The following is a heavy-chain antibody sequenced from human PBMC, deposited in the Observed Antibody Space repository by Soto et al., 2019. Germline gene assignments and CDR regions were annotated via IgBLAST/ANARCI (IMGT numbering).Heavy chain of an antibody. CDR1: GFTFGDYA. D-gene: IGHD3-22*01. CDR3: TRDRYYYDSSGYYYVPYFDY. Sequence: GGALRVSCPASGFTFGDYAMSWVRQAPGKGLEWVGFIRSKAYGGTTEYAASVKGRFTISRDDSKSIAYLQMNSLKTEDTAVYYCTRDRYYYDSSGYYYVPYFDYWGQGTLVTVSS. CDR2: IRSKAYGGTT. V-gene: IGHV3-49*04. J-gene: IGHJ4*02.